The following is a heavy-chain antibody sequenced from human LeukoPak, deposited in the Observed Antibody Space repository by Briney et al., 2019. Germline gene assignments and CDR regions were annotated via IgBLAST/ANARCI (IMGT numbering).Heavy chain of an antibody. CDR2: ISGSGGST. CDR3: AKELSEIQLWSCFDY. J-gene: IGHJ4*02. CDR1: GFTFSSYW. V-gene: IGHV3-23*01. D-gene: IGHD5-18*01. Sequence: GGSLRLSCAASGFTFSSYWMSWVRQAPGKGLEWVSAISGSGGSTYYADSVKGRFTISRDNSKNTLYLQMNSLRAEDTAVYYCAKELSEIQLWSCFDYWGQGTLVTVSS.